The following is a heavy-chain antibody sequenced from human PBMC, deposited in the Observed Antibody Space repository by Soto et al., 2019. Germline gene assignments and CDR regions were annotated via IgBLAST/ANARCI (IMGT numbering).Heavy chain of an antibody. CDR3: ARANYGSGSYYDPFRVHYFDY. Sequence: GGSLILSCAASGFTFSCYSMNWVRQAPGKGLEWVSSISSSSSYIYYADSVKGRFTISRDNAKNSLYLQMNSLRAEDTAVYYCARANYGSGSYYDPFRVHYFDYWGQGTLVTVSS. CDR2: ISSSSSYI. J-gene: IGHJ4*02. D-gene: IGHD3-10*01. V-gene: IGHV3-21*01. CDR1: GFTFSCYS.